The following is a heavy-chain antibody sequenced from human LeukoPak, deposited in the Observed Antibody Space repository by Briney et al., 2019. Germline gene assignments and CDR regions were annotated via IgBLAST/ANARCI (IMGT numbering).Heavy chain of an antibody. CDR2: ISSSGTTV. CDR1: GFTFRSYE. CDR3: ARSIKGDSDH. D-gene: IGHD3-10*01. V-gene: IGHV3-48*03. Sequence: GGSLRLSCAASGFTFRSYEMNWVRQAPGKGLDWVSYISSSGTTVYYADSVKGRFTVSRDNAKNSLYLQMNGLRAEDTAVYYCARSIKGDSDHWGQGTLVTVSS. J-gene: IGHJ4*02.